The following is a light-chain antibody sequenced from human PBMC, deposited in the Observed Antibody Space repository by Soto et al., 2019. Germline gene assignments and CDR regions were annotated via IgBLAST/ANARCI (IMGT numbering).Light chain of an antibody. V-gene: IGLV2-14*01. CDR1: SSDVGGYNY. CDR2: EVI. Sequence: QSALTQPASVSGSPGQSITISCTGTSSDVGGYNYVSWYQHHPGKAPKLMIYEVINRPSGVSNRFSGSKSGNTASPTISGLQAEDEADYYCSSYTISRTLVFGGGTKLTVL. CDR3: SSYTISRTLV. J-gene: IGLJ2*01.